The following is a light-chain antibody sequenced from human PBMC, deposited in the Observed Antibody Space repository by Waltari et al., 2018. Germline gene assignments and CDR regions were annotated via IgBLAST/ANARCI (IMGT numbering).Light chain of an antibody. CDR2: GAS. CDR1: QNVDSN. V-gene: IGKV3-15*01. Sequence: DIVMTQSPATLSVSPVERATPSCRASQNVDSNLAWYQHKPGQAPRLLISGASTRATDIPARFSGSGSGTEFTLTISSLQSEDFAIYYCQQYNNWPPEDTFGRGTKLEI. J-gene: IGKJ2*01. CDR3: QQYNNWPPEDT.